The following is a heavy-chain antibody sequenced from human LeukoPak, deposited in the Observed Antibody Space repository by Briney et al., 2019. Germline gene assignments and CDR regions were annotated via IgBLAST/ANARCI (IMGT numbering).Heavy chain of an antibody. CDR1: IGSISSSKW. CDR2: IYLYGTT. V-gene: IGHV4-4*02. Sequence: SETLSLTCSVSIGSISSSKWWSWVRQSPVKGLEWIGEIYLYGTTNYNPSFTSRATMSVDRSRNQFSLKLTSVTAADTAVYYCARQKWEQQGRDYYFNGLDVWGPGTTVIVSS. J-gene: IGHJ6*02. D-gene: IGHD1/OR15-1a*01. CDR3: ARQKWEQQGRDYYFNGLDV.